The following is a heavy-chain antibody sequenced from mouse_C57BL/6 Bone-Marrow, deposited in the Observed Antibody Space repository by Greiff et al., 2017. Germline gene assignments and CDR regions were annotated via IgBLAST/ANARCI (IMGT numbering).Heavy chain of an antibody. CDR2: IYPRSGNT. J-gene: IGHJ4*01. CDR3: ASACSNLAYWMDY. CDR1: GYTFTSYG. V-gene: IGHV1-81*01. D-gene: IGHD2-5*01. Sequence: VQLQQSGAELARPGASVKLSCKASGYTFTSYGISWVKQRTGQGLEWIGEIYPRSGNTYYNEKFKGKATLTADKSSSTAYLELRSLTSEDSAVYFCASACSNLAYWMDYWGQGTSVTVSS.